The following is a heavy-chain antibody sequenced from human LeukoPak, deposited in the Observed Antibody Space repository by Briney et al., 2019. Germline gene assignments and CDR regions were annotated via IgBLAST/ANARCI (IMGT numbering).Heavy chain of an antibody. CDR1: GGSIGSGGYS. CDR2: IYHSGST. J-gene: IGHJ6*02. V-gene: IGHV4-30-2*01. CDR3: ARVPRGGLAAAKGMDV. Sequence: PSETLSLTCAVSGGSIGSGGYSWSWIRQPPGKGLEWIGYIYHSGSTYYNPSLKSRVTISVDTSKNQFSLKLSSVTAADTAVYYCARVPRGGLAAAKGMDVWGQGTTVTVSS. D-gene: IGHD6-13*01.